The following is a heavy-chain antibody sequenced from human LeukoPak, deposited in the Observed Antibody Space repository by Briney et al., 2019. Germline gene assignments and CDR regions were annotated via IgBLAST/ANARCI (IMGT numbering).Heavy chain of an antibody. CDR2: ISGSGDST. CDR1: GLTFSTYA. Sequence: GGSLRLSCAAPGLTFSTYAVNGVRQAPGKGLEWVSTISGSGDSTYYADSVKGRFTISRDNSKDTLYLQMSSVRVDDTAVYYCARDRGRYYDSRGFYWGYYFDSWGQGILVTVST. CDR3: ARDRGRYYDSRGFYWGYYFDS. D-gene: IGHD3-22*01. V-gene: IGHV3-23*01. J-gene: IGHJ4*02.